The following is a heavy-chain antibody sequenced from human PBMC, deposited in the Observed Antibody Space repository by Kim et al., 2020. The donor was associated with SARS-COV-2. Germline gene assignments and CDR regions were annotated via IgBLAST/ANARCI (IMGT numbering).Heavy chain of an antibody. CDR2: IYYSGST. V-gene: IGHV4-39*01. Sequence: SETLSLTCTVSGGSISSSSYYWGWIRQPPGKGLEWIGSIYYSGSTYYNPSLKSRVTISVDTSKNQFSLKLSSVTAADTAVYYCARRVLTILENFDYWGQGTLVTVSS. D-gene: IGHD2-2*02. J-gene: IGHJ4*02. CDR3: ARRVLTILENFDY. CDR1: GGSISSSSYY.